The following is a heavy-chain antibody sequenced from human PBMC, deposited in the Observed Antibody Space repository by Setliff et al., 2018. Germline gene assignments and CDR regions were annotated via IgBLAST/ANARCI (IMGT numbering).Heavy chain of an antibody. CDR2: INPHGSEK. J-gene: IGHJ4*02. V-gene: IGHV3-7*01. CDR3: AKDLESTLSSVLDS. D-gene: IGHD1-1*01. CDR1: GLSYTNDW. Sequence: GGSLRLSCTASGLSYTNDWVSWVRQAPGKGLEWLASINPHGSEKYYADSVKGRFTISRDNAKNSLSLQMNNLRTEDTAVYYCAKDLESTLSSVLDSWGPGTLVTV.